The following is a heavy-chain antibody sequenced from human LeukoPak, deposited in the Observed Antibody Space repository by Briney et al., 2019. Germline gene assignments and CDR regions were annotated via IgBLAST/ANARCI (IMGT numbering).Heavy chain of an antibody. Sequence: PSETLSLTCTVSGGSISSYCWSWIRQPPGKGLEWIGYIYYSGSTNYNPSLKSRVTISVDTSKNQFSLKLSSVTAADTAVYYCAGEQYGGKDYWGQGNLVTVSS. J-gene: IGHJ4*02. V-gene: IGHV4-59*01. D-gene: IGHD4-23*01. CDR1: GGSISSYC. CDR2: IYYSGST. CDR3: AGEQYGGKDY.